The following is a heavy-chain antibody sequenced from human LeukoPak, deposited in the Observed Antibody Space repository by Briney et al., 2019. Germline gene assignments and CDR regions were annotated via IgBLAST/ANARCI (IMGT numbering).Heavy chain of an antibody. V-gene: IGHV4-4*07. CDR2: IYTSGST. CDR1: GGSISSYY. D-gene: IGHD3-9*01. Sequence: SETLSLTCTVSGGSISSYYWSWIRQPAGKGLEWIGRIYTSGSTNYNPSLKRRVTMSVDTSKNQFSLKLSSVTAADTAVYYCARDGGAGLRYFDWQSHGMDVWGQGTTVTVSS. J-gene: IGHJ6*02. CDR3: ARDGGAGLRYFDWQSHGMDV.